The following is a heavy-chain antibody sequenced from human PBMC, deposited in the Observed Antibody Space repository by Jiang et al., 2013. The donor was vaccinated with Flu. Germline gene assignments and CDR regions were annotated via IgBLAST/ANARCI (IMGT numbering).Heavy chain of an antibody. J-gene: IGHJ6*02. V-gene: IGHV3-23*04. CDR2: ISGSGGST. CDR1: GFTFSSYA. Sequence: QLVESGGGLVQPGGSLRLSCAASGFTFSSYAMSWVRQAPGKGLEWISTISGSGGSTYYADSVKGRFTISRDNSKNTLYLQMNSLRAEDTAVYYCAKDLVGFGELLGYYGMDVWGQGTTVTV. CDR3: AKDLVGFGELLGYYGMDV. D-gene: IGHD3-10*01.